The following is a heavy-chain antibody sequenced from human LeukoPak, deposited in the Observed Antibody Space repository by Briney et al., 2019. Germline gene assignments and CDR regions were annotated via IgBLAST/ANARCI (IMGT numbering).Heavy chain of an antibody. CDR2: IYYSGST. V-gene: IGHV4-31*03. J-gene: IGHJ4*02. Sequence: SQTLSLTCTVSGGSISSGGYYWRWIRQHPGKGLEWIGYIYYSGSTYYNPSLKSRVTISVDTSKNQFSLKLSSVTAADTAVYYCARFHVDTAMVNYFDYWGQGTLVSVSS. D-gene: IGHD5-18*01. CDR3: ARFHVDTAMVNYFDY. CDR1: GGSISSGGYY.